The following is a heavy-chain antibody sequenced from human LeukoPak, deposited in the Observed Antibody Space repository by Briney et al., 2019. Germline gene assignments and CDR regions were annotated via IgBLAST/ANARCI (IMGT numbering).Heavy chain of an antibody. J-gene: IGHJ4*02. CDR3: AKASSIVVVPAASDY. V-gene: IGHV3-23*01. Sequence: GGSLRLSCAASGFTFSSYAMSWVRQAPGKGMEWVSAISGSGGSTYYADSVKGRFTISRHNSKNTLYLQMNSLRAEDTAVYYCAKASSIVVVPAASDYWGQGTLVTVSS. D-gene: IGHD2-2*01. CDR1: GFTFSSYA. CDR2: ISGSGGST.